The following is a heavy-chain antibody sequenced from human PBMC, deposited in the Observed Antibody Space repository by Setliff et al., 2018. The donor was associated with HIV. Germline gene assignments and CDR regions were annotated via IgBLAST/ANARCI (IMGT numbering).Heavy chain of an antibody. CDR1: GSIFTSYY. J-gene: IGHJ3*01. D-gene: IGHD6-13*01. V-gene: IGHV1-46*01. CDR2: INPSGGST. Sequence: ASVKVSCKASGSIFTSYYMHWVRQAPGQGLEWLGVINPSGGSTDYAQTFKDRVTMTKDTSTATVNMELRSLTSDDTAVYYCARGGIAAADKRDINFWGQGTMVTVSS. CDR3: ARGGIAAADKRDINF.